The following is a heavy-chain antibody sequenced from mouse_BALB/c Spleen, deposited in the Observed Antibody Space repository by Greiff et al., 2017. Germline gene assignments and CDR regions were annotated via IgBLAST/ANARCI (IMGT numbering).Heavy chain of an antibody. CDR2: IWSGGST. CDR3: ARNPLYGNHYYFDY. V-gene: IGHV2-2*02. CDR1: GFSLTSYG. Sequence: VKLMESGPGLVQPSQSLSITCTVSGFSLTSYGVHWVRQSPGKGLEWLGVIWSGGSTDYNAAFISRLSISKDNSKSQVFFKMNSLQANDTAIYYCARNPLYGNHYYFDYWGQGTTLTVSS. J-gene: IGHJ2*01. D-gene: IGHD2-1*01.